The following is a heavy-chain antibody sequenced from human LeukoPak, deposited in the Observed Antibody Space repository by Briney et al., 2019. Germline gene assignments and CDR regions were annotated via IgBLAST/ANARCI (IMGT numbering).Heavy chain of an antibody. J-gene: IGHJ4*02. CDR2: IYYTGGT. Sequence: PSETLSLTCSVSGGSITSSSYYWGWIRQPPQKGLEWIGSIYYTGGTYYSPSLKSRATISVDTSKNQFSLKLSSVTAADTAVYYCVRHGGTRVTLVEVYYFDSWGQGTLVTVSS. CDR1: GGSITSSSYY. CDR3: VRHGGTRVTLVEVYYFDS. V-gene: IGHV4-39*01. D-gene: IGHD4-11*01.